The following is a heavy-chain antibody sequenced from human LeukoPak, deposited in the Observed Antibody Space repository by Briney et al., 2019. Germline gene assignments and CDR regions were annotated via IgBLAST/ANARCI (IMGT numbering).Heavy chain of an antibody. D-gene: IGHD5-12*01. CDR1: GGTFSSYA. Sequence: GASVKVSCKASGGTFSSYAISWVRQAPGHGLEWMGRIIPIFGTANYAQKFQGRVTITTDESTSTAYMELSSLRSEDTAVYYCARDSVSQKDIVATIGDYWGQGTLVTVSS. J-gene: IGHJ4*02. V-gene: IGHV1-69*05. CDR2: IIPIFGTA. CDR3: ARDSVSQKDIVATIGDY.